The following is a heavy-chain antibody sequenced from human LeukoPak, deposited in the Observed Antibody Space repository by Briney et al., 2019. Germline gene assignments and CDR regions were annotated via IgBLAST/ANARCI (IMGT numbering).Heavy chain of an antibody. CDR1: GYTFTGYY. Sequence: GASVKVSCKASGYTFTGYYMHWVRPAPGQGLEWMGWINPNSGGTNYAQKFQGRVTMTRDTSISTAYMELSRLRSDDTAVYYCARDAEPLRFLEWFPTNYWGQGTLVTVSS. D-gene: IGHD3-3*01. CDR3: ARDAEPLRFLEWFPTNY. J-gene: IGHJ4*02. V-gene: IGHV1-2*02. CDR2: INPNSGGT.